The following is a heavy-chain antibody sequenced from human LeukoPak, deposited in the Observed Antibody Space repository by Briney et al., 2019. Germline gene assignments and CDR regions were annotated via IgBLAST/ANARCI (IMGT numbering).Heavy chain of an antibody. CDR3: ARAHAHSVFDH. Sequence: SETLSLTCTVSGGSISSYYWNWIRQPPGKGLEWIAYVSYSGSTNYNPSLKSRVTISVDTSKNQFSLRLSSVTAADTAVYYCARAHAHSVFDHWGQGTLVTVSS. CDR1: GGSISSYY. CDR2: VSYSGST. V-gene: IGHV4-59*01. J-gene: IGHJ4*02. D-gene: IGHD4-11*01.